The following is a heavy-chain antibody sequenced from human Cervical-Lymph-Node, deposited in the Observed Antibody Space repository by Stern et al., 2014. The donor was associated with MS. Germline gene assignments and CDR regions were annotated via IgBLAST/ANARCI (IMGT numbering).Heavy chain of an antibody. CDR3: AREEPVAGLYYFDY. V-gene: IGHV4-31*03. CDR1: GGSISSGGYY. D-gene: IGHD6-19*01. CDR2: IYYSGIT. J-gene: IGHJ4*02. Sequence: QVQLQESGPGLVKPSQTLSLTCTVSGGSISSGGYYWSWIRQHPGKGLEWIGYIYYSGITYCNPSLKSRVTISVDTSKNQFSLKLSSVTAADTAAYYCAREEPVAGLYYFDYWGQGTLVTVSS.